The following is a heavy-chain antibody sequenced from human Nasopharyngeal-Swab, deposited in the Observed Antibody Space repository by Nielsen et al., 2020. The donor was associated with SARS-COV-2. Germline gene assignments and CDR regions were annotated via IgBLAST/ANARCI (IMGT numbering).Heavy chain of an antibody. CDR1: GGSFSGYY. CDR3: ARDPSTITMVRGVIPHGAFDI. J-gene: IGHJ3*02. CDR2: INHSGST. D-gene: IGHD3-10*01. V-gene: IGHV4-34*01. Sequence: SETLSLTCAVYGGSFSGYYWSCIRQPPGKGLEWIGEINHSGSTNYNPSLKSRVTISVDTSKNQFSLKLSSVTAADTAVYYCARDPSTITMVRGVIPHGAFDIWGQGTMVTVSS.